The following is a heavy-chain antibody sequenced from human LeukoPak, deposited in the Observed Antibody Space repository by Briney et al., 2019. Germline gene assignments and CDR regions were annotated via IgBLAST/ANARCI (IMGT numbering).Heavy chain of an antibody. D-gene: IGHD2-21*02. Sequence: GGSLRLSCAASGITFSSYAMSWVRQAPGKGLEWVSGISGSGRSTFYADSVKGRFSISRDNSKNTLYLQVNGLRTEDTAVYYCAKDRLLNCRGDCYIFDYWGQGTVVTVSS. CDR1: GITFSSYA. J-gene: IGHJ4*02. CDR3: AKDRLLNCRGDCYIFDY. CDR2: ISGSGRST. V-gene: IGHV3-23*01.